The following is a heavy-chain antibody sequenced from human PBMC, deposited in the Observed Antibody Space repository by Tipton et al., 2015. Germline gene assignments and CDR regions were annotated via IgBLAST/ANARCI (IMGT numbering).Heavy chain of an antibody. Sequence: TLSLTCDVSGYSISSGYYWSWIRQPPGKGLEWIGSFFHIGNTFNNPSLRSRVIISVDTSKNQFSLKLSSVTAADTAVYYCARQSGESSGWPSAFDIWGQGTMVTVSS. D-gene: IGHD6-19*01. J-gene: IGHJ3*02. CDR2: FFHIGNT. CDR1: GYSISSGYY. CDR3: ARQSGESSGWPSAFDI. V-gene: IGHV4-38-2*01.